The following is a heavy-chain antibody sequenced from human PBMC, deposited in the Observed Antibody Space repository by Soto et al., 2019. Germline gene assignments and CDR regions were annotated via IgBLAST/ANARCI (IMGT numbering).Heavy chain of an antibody. J-gene: IGHJ3*01. CDR2: ISTYNGDT. V-gene: IGHV1-18*01. CDR3: ARDRVYYESIGYLGRALDV. Sequence: QVHLVQSGAEVKKPGASVKVSCKASGYSFSNYGISWVREAPGQGLEWMGWISTYNGDTDYPQKVQGRVTMTTDTSTSTAYLELRSLSSDDTAVYYCARDRVYYESIGYLGRALDVWGQGTMVTVSS. CDR1: GYSFSNYG. D-gene: IGHD3-22*01.